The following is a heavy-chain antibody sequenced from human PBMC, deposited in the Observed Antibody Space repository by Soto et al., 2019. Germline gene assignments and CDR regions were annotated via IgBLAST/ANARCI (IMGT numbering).Heavy chain of an antibody. Sequence: PSETLSLTCAVSGGSISSSNWWSWVRQPPGEGLEWIGEIYHSGSTNYNPSLKSRVTISVDKSKNQFSLKLSSVTAADTAVYYCARFTMVRGELGAKGYYYYGMDVWGQGTTVTVSS. J-gene: IGHJ6*02. CDR2: IYHSGST. CDR1: GGSISSSNW. V-gene: IGHV4-4*02. D-gene: IGHD3-10*01. CDR3: ARFTMVRGELGAKGYYYYGMDV.